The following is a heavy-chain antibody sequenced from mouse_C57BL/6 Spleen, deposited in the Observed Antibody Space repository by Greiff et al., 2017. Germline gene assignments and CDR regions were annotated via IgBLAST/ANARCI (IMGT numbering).Heavy chain of an antibody. V-gene: IGHV1-82*01. CDR2: IYPGDGDT. J-gene: IGHJ1*03. CDR3: ARDYGYFDV. CDR1: GYAFSSSW. Sequence: VQLQESGPELVKPGASVKISCKASGYAFSSSWMNWVKQRPGKGLEWIGRIYPGDGDTNYNGKFKGKATLTADKSSSTAYMQLSSLTSEDSAVYFCARDYGYFDVWGTGTTVTVSS. D-gene: IGHD1-1*02.